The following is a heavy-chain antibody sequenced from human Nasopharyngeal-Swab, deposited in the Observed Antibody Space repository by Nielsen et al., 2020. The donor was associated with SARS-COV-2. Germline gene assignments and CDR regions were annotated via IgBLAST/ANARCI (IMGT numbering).Heavy chain of an antibody. V-gene: IGHV4-39*07. Sequence: WIRQPPGKGLEWIGSIYYSGSTYYNPSLKSRVTISVDTSKNQFSLKLSSVTAADTAVYYCARERGRGGIWNYYYYYTDVWGKGTTVTASS. CDR2: IYYSGST. J-gene: IGHJ6*03. D-gene: IGHD3-10*01. CDR3: ARERGRGGIWNYYYYYTDV.